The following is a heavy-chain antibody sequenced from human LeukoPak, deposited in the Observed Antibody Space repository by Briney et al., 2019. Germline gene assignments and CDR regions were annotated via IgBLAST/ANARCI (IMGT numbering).Heavy chain of an antibody. CDR1: GDSISSRSYY. V-gene: IGHV4-61*02. J-gene: IGHJ5*02. Sequence: SQTLSLTCTVSGDSISSRSYYWSWIRQPAGEGLEWIGRIYSSGRTHYSPSLKSRVTISVDTSRNQFSLRLSSVTAADTAVYYCATGWSGYYWTTWGQGTLVAVSS. D-gene: IGHD3-3*01. CDR2: IYSSGRT. CDR3: ATGWSGYYWTT.